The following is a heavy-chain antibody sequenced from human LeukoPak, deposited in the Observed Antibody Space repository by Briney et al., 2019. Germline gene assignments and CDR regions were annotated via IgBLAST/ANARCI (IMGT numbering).Heavy chain of an antibody. V-gene: IGHV3-30*03. CDR1: GFTFSSYG. CDR2: ISYDGSNK. D-gene: IGHD3-10*01. CDR3: ARRGHGYGSPFDY. J-gene: IGHJ4*02. Sequence: GGSLRLSCAASGFTFSSYGMHWVRQAPGKGLEWVAVISYDGSNKYYADSVKGRFTISRDNSKNTLYLQMNSLRAEDTAVYYCARRGHGYGSPFDYWGQGTLVTVSP.